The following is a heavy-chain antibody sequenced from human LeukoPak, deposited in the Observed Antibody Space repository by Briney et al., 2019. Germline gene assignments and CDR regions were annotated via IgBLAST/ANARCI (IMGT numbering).Heavy chain of an antibody. J-gene: IGHJ4*02. CDR3: AKDSRSYAIDF. CDR2: ISDDGRKR. CDR1: GFTVSSSY. D-gene: IGHD3-16*01. V-gene: IGHV3-30*18. Sequence: PGGSLRLSCAASGFTVSSSYMNWVRQAPGKGLEWVALISDDGRKRYYADSVKGRFTISRDNSKNTVHLQMDSLSTEDTAMYRCAKDSRSYAIDFWGQGTLVTVSS.